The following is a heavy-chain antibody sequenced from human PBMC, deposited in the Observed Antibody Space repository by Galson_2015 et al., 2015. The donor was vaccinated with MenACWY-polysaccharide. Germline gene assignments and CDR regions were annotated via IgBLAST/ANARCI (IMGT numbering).Heavy chain of an antibody. CDR3: AKDASNSWFDS. J-gene: IGHJ5*01. D-gene: IGHD4-23*01. CDR1: GFTFSTYG. V-gene: IGHV3-23*01. CDR2: LDGSGANT. Sequence: SLRLSCAAFGFTFSTYGMGWVRQAPGKGLEWVSTLDGSGANTYYADSVRGRFTISRDNSKKMLYLQMNSLRAEDTALYYCAKDASNSWFDSWGQGTLVTVSS.